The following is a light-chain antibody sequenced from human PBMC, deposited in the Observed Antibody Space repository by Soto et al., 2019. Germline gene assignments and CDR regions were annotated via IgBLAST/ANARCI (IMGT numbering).Light chain of an antibody. J-gene: IGLJ3*02. CDR2: EVS. Sequence: QSALTQPASVSGSPGQSITISCTGSSSDVGGYKYVSWYQHHPGKAPKLIIYEVSNRPSGVSNRFSASKSGNTASLTTSGLQAEDEADYYCSSYTSTSTWVFGGGTKLTVL. CDR1: SSDVGGYKY. V-gene: IGLV2-14*01. CDR3: SSYTSTSTWV.